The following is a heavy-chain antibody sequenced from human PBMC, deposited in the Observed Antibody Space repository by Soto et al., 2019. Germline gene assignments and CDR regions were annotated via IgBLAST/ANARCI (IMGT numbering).Heavy chain of an antibody. D-gene: IGHD3-10*01. Sequence: EVQLVESGGGLVKPGGSLRLSCAASGFTFSSYSMNWVRQAPGKGLEWVSSISSSSSYIYYADSVKGRFTISRDNAKNSRYLQMNSLRAEDTAVYYCAAGVRGFIHWFDPWGQGALVTVSS. CDR1: GFTFSSYS. CDR2: ISSSSSYI. CDR3: AAGVRGFIHWFDP. V-gene: IGHV3-21*01. J-gene: IGHJ5*02.